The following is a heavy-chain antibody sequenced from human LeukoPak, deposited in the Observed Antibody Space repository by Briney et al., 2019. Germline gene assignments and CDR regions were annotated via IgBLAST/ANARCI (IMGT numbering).Heavy chain of an antibody. CDR3: ARDAQPYSSGWQSQPYYFDY. J-gene: IGHJ4*02. D-gene: IGHD6-19*01. CDR2: ISSSSSTI. V-gene: IGHV3-48*04. CDR1: GFTFRSYS. Sequence: PGGSLRLSCTASGFTFRSYSMNWVRQAPGKGLEWVSYISSSSSTIYYADSVRGRFTISRDNAKNSLYLQMNSLRAEDTAVYYCARDAQPYSSGWQSQPYYFDYWGQGTLVTVSS.